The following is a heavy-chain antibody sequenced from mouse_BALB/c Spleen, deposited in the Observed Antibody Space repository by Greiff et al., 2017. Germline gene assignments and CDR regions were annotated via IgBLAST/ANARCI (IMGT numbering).Heavy chain of an antibody. CDR1: GYTFSSYW. CDR2: ILPGSGST. Sequence: VQLQQSGAELMKPGASVKISCKATGYTFSSYWIEWVKQRPGHGLEWIGEILPGSGSTNYNEKFKGKATFTADTSSNTAYMQLSSLTSEDSAVYYCARCYGSSYYAMDYWGQGTSVTGSS. J-gene: IGHJ4*01. CDR3: ARCYGSSYYAMDY. V-gene: IGHV1-9*01. D-gene: IGHD1-1*01.